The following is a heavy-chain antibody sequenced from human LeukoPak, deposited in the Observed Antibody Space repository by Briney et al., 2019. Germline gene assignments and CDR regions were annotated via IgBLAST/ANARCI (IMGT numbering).Heavy chain of an antibody. CDR1: GYTFTSYD. V-gene: IGHV1-8*01. J-gene: IGHJ3*02. D-gene: IGHD6-13*01. CDR3: ARDPAAAGPGGVPDRQDRGAFDI. Sequence: ASVKVSCKASGYTFTSYDINWVRPATGPGLEWMGWMNPNSGNTGYSQKFQGRVTMTRNTSISTAYMELSSLRSEDTAVYYCARDPAAAGPGGVPDRQDRGAFDIWGQGTMVTVSS. CDR2: MNPNSGNT.